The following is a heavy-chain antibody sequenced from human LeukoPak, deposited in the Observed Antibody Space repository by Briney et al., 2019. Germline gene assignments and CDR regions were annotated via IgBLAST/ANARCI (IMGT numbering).Heavy chain of an antibody. CDR2: INPSGGST. V-gene: IGHV1-46*01. Sequence: ASVKVSCKASGYTFTGYYMHWVRQAPGQGLEWMGIINPSGGSTSYAQKFQGRVTMTRDTSTSTVYMELSSLRSEDTAVYYCARGGITGTWGLFNWFDPWGQGTLVTVSS. CDR3: ARGGITGTWGLFNWFDP. D-gene: IGHD1-7*01. CDR1: GYTFTGYY. J-gene: IGHJ5*02.